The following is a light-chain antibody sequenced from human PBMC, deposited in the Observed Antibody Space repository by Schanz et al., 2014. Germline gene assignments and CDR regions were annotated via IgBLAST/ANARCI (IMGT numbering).Light chain of an antibody. Sequence: QSALTQPASVSGSPGQSITISCTGTSSDVGNYDLVSWYRHYPGKAPKLLIYEVTKRPSGVSNRFSGSKSDNTASLTISGLQAEDEADYYCSSYTSSSTLLYVFGTGTKLTVL. V-gene: IGLV2-14*02. J-gene: IGLJ1*01. CDR1: SSDVGNYDL. CDR3: SSYTSSSTLLYV. CDR2: EVT.